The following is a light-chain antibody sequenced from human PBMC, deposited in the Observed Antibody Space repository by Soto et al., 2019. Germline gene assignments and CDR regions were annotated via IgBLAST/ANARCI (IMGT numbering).Light chain of an antibody. CDR1: SSDVGRYSY. Sequence: QSVLTQPASVSGSPGQSITISCTGTSSDVGRYSYVSWYQQYPGKAPKLMIYGVSNRPSGVSNRFSGSKSGNTASLTISGLQAEDEADYYCNSYAGTSYVFGTGTKLTVL. CDR3: NSYAGTSYV. V-gene: IGLV2-14*01. J-gene: IGLJ1*01. CDR2: GVS.